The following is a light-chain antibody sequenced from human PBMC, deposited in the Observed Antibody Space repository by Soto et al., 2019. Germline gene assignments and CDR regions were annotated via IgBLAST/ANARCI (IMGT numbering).Light chain of an antibody. CDR2: AAS. Sequence: ETVMTQSPVTLSVSPGDTATLSCRASQRVSSHLACYQQRPGQAPRLLIYAASTRATGIPVRFSGSGSETEFTLTIRSLQSEDSALYYCHQYNNWPWTFGQGTK. J-gene: IGKJ1*01. CDR3: HQYNNWPWT. CDR1: QRVSSH. V-gene: IGKV3-15*01.